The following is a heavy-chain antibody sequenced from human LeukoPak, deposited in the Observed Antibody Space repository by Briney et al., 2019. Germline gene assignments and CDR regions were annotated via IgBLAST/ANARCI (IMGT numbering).Heavy chain of an antibody. CDR2: ISSSGSTI. J-gene: IGHJ4*02. Sequence: PGGSLRLSCAVSGFTFSDYYMSWIRQAPGKGLEWVSYISSSGSTIYYADSVKGRFTISRDNAKNSLYLQMNSLRAEDTAVYYCARDPVLWFGEYGTSDYWGQGTLVTVSS. V-gene: IGHV3-11*01. CDR1: GFTFSDYY. CDR3: ARDPVLWFGEYGTSDY. D-gene: IGHD3-10*01.